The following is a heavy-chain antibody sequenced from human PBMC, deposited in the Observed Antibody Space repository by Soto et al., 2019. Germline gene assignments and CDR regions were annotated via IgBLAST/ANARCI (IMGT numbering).Heavy chain of an antibody. J-gene: IGHJ5*02. CDR2: IYYSGCT. D-gene: IGHD2-2*01. Sequence: PSETLSLTCTVSGGSISSSSYYWGWIRQPPGKGLEWIGSIYYSGCTYYNPSLMSRVTISVDTSKNQFSLKLSSVTAADTAVYYCALSGSHCISTSCYSGTYNWFDPWGQGTLVTVSS. CDR1: GGSISSSSYY. CDR3: ALSGSHCISTSCYSGTYNWFDP. V-gene: IGHV4-39*01.